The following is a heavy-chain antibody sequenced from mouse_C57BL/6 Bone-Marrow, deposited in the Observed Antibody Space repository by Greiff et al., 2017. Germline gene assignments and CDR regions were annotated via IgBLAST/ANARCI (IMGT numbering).Heavy chain of an antibody. V-gene: IGHV1-64*01. J-gene: IGHJ3*01. CDR1: GYTFTSYW. CDR2: IHPNSGST. CDR3: ARDGGYYPWFAY. Sequence: VQLQQPGAELVKPGASVKLSCKASGYTFTSYWMHWVKQRPGQGLEWIGMIHPNSGSTNYNEKFKSKATLTVDKSSSTAYMQISSLTSEDSAVYYCARDGGYYPWFAYWGQGTLVTVSA. D-gene: IGHD2-1*01.